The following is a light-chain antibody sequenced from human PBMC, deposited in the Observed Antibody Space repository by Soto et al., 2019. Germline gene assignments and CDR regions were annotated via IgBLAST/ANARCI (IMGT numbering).Light chain of an antibody. CDR2: GAY. CDR1: QSISTY. J-gene: IGKJ4*01. V-gene: IGKV1-39*01. Sequence: QSPSSLSASVGDRVTITCRASQSISTYLNWYQQKPGKAPKLLIYGAYYLQSGVPLRFSGSASGTEFTLTISSLQPDDFATYYCQQHADYPITFGGGTKVDIK. CDR3: QQHADYPIT.